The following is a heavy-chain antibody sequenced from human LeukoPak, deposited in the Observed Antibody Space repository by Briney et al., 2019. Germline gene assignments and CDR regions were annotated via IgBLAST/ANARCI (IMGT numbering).Heavy chain of an antibody. J-gene: IGHJ1*01. D-gene: IGHD6-19*01. V-gene: IGHV4-59*01. CDR1: GGSISSFY. Sequence: PSETLSLTCTVSGGSISSFYWTWIRQPPGKGLEWIGYIYYSGSTNDNPSLKSRVTISIDASKHQFSLKVNSVTGADTAVYYCARVTGVAGNAEYFQHWGQGTLVTVSS. CDR3: ARVTGVAGNAEYFQH. CDR2: IYYSGST.